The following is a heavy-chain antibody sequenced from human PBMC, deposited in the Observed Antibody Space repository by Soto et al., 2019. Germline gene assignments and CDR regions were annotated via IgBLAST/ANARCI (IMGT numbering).Heavy chain of an antibody. Sequence: SQTLSLTCAISGDSVSSNSAAWNWIRQSPSRGLEWLGRTYYRSKWYNDYAVSVKSRITINPDTSKNQSSLQLNSVTPEDTAVYYCAREMEWLLYTDKHYGMDVWDQGTTVTSP. V-gene: IGHV6-1*01. J-gene: IGHJ6*02. CDR3: AREMEWLLYTDKHYGMDV. D-gene: IGHD3-3*01. CDR1: GDSVSSNSAA. CDR2: TYYRSKWYN.